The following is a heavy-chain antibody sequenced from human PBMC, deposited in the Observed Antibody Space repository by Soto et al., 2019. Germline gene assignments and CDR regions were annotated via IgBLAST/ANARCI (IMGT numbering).Heavy chain of an antibody. D-gene: IGHD1-20*01. J-gene: IGHJ5*02. CDR2: IYYSGST. Sequence: PSETLSLTCTVSGGSISSGDYYWSWIRQPPGKGLEWIGYIYYSGSTYYNPSLKSRVTISVDTSKNQFSLKLSSVTAADTAVYYCARDGSITGTYNWFDPWGQGTLVTVSS. V-gene: IGHV4-30-4*01. CDR1: GGSISSGDYY. CDR3: ARDGSITGTYNWFDP.